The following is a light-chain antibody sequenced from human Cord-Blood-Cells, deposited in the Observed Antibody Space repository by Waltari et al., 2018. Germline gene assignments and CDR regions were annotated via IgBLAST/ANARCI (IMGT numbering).Light chain of an antibody. CDR3: QQYYSTPYT. CDR2: WAS. J-gene: IGKJ2*01. CDR1: QIVLYSSNNKNY. V-gene: IGKV4-1*01. Sequence: DIVMTQSPVSLAVSLGERATINCKSSQIVLYSSNNKNYLAWYQQKPGQPPKLLIYWASTRESGVPDRFSGSWSGTDFTLTISSLQAEDVAVYYCQQYYSTPYTFGQGTKLEIK.